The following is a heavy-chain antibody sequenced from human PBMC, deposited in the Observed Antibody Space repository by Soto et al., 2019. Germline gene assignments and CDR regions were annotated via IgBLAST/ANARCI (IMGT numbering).Heavy chain of an antibody. V-gene: IGHV4-4*02. CDR2: INHSGTT. CDR1: GESINRSYW. D-gene: IGHD3-22*01. Sequence: QVQLQESGPGLVKPSGTLSLTCTVSGESINRSYWWTWVRQFPVKGLQWIGEINHSGTTTHNPSLTSRLTISVDNSNNQFSLRLTSMTAADTAVYYCARLDEDNRGYDKIASWGQGTLVTVSS. CDR3: ARLDEDNRGYDKIAS. J-gene: IGHJ4*02.